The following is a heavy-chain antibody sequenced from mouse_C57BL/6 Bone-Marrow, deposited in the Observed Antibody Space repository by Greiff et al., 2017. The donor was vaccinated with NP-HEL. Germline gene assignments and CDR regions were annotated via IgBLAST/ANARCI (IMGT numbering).Heavy chain of an antibody. CDR3: ARYGTTVWYFDY. J-gene: IGHJ2*01. D-gene: IGHD1-1*01. Sequence: QVQLKQSGAELVRPGTSVKVSCKASGYAFTNYLIEWVKQRPGQGLEWIGVINPGSGGTNYNEKFKGKATLTADKSSSTAYMQLSSLTSEDSAVYFCARYGTTVWYFDYWGQGTTLTVSS. CDR1: GYAFTNYL. V-gene: IGHV1-54*01. CDR2: INPGSGGT.